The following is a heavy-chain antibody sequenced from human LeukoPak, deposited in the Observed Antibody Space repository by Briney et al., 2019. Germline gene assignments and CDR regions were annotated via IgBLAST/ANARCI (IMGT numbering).Heavy chain of an antibody. D-gene: IGHD5-12*01. CDR1: GFTFSSYA. CDR2: VSGSGGST. CDR3: AKDLDIVATITGN. Sequence: SGGSLRVSCAASGFTFSSYAMSWVRQAPGKGLEWVSGVSGSGGSTYYADSVKGRFTISRDNSKNTLYLQMNSLRAEDTAVYYCAKDLDIVATITGNWGQGTLVTVSS. J-gene: IGHJ4*02. V-gene: IGHV3-23*01.